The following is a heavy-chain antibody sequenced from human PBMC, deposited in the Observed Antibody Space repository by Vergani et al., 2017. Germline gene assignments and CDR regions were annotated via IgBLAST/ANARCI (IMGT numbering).Heavy chain of an antibody. D-gene: IGHD6-13*01. J-gene: IGHJ2*01. V-gene: IGHV1-46*03. CDR2: INPTSDTT. CDR3: GREAAGPRESNLYWYFDL. Sequence: QVQLVQSGAEVKKPGASVKVSCKASGYTFTSYYIHWVRQAPGQGLEWMGLINPTSDTTNYAQHFQGRVTMTRDTSTSTVYMELNSLRSEDTAVYYCGREAAGPRESNLYWYFDLWGRGTLVTVSS. CDR1: GYTFTSYY.